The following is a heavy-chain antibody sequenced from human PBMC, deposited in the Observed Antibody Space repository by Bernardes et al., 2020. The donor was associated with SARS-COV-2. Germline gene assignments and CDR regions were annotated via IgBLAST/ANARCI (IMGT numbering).Heavy chain of an antibody. D-gene: IGHD2-21*01. CDR2: ITGDSGIT. Sequence: GGPLRLSCAASGFTFSSYAMTWVRQAPGRGLEWVSSITGDSGITHYADFVRGRFAVSRDNRKNSLYLQMNSLRAEDSAIFYCVKDWRSSACDADCLWDWGQGTLVTVSS. J-gene: IGHJ4*02. CDR3: VKDWRSSACDADCLWD. V-gene: IGHV3-23*01. CDR1: GFTFSSYA.